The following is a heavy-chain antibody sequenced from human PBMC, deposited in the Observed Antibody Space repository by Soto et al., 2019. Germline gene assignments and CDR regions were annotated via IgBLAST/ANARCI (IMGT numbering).Heavy chain of an antibody. Sequence: SVKVSCKASGGTFSSYAISWVRQAPGQGLEWMGGIIPIFGTANYAQKFQGRVTITADESTSTAYMELSSLRSEDTAVYYCARDPPASDAFDIWGQGTMVTVSS. J-gene: IGHJ3*02. V-gene: IGHV1-69*13. D-gene: IGHD2-2*01. CDR2: IIPIFGTA. CDR1: GGTFSSYA. CDR3: ARDPPASDAFDI.